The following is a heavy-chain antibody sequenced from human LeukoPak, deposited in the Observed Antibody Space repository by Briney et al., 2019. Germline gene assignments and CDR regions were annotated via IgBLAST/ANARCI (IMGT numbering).Heavy chain of an antibody. J-gene: IGHJ4*02. CDR2: IKQDGSEK. Sequence: PGESLRLSCATSGFTFMSYWMSWVRQAPGKGREWVANIKQDGSEKYYVDSVKGRFAISRDNAKKSLFLQMNSLRVEDTAVYYCARDGQPFDSWGQGTLVTVSS. CDR1: GFTFMSYW. V-gene: IGHV3-7*03. CDR3: ARDGQPFDS.